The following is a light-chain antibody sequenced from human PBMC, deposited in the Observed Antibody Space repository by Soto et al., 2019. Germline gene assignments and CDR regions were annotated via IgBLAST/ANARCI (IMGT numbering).Light chain of an antibody. Sequence: QSALAQPRSVSGSPGQSVTISCTGTSSDVGGYNYVSWYQQHPGKAPKLTIYDVSKRPSGVPDRFSGSKSGNTASLTISGLQAEDEADYYCCSYAGGYTLGVFGGGTKLTVL. CDR3: CSYAGGYTLGV. CDR2: DVS. CDR1: SSDVGGYNY. J-gene: IGLJ2*01. V-gene: IGLV2-11*01.